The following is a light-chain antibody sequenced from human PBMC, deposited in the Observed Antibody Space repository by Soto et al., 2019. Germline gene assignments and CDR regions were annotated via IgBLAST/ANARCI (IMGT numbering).Light chain of an antibody. CDR1: SSNIGAGYD. V-gene: IGLV1-40*01. CDR3: QSYDGSLSGSV. CDR2: GNS. J-gene: IGLJ3*02. Sequence: QSVLTQPPSVSGAPGQRVTISCTGSSSNIGAGYDVHWYQQLPGTAPKLLIYGNSNRPSGVPDRFSGSKSGTSASLAITGLQAEDEADYYGQSYDGSLSGSVFGGGTKLTVL.